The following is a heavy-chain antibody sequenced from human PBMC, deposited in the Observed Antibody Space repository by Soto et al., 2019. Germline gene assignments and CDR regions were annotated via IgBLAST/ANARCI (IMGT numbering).Heavy chain of an antibody. V-gene: IGHV1-69*06. Sequence: GASVKVSCKASGGTFSSYAISWVRQAPGQGLEWMGGIIPIFGTANYAQKFQGRVTITADKSASTAYMELSSLGSEDTAVYYCARDRPHDFWSGYYSNDAFDIWGQGTMVTVSS. CDR3: ARDRPHDFWSGYYSNDAFDI. CDR1: GGTFSSYA. D-gene: IGHD3-3*01. J-gene: IGHJ3*02. CDR2: IIPIFGTA.